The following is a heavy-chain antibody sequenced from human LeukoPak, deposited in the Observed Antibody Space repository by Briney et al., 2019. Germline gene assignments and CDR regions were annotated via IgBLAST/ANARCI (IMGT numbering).Heavy chain of an antibody. CDR1: GFTFSSYE. Sequence: GGSLRLSCAASGFTFSSYEMNWVRQAPGKGLEWVSYISSSGSTIYYADSVKGRFTISRDNAKNSLYLQMNSLRAEDTAEYYCARDFFPRNYYYYYYYMDVWGKGTTVTVSS. J-gene: IGHJ6*03. CDR3: ARDFFPRNYYYYYYYMDV. D-gene: IGHD5-24*01. CDR2: ISSSGSTI. V-gene: IGHV3-48*03.